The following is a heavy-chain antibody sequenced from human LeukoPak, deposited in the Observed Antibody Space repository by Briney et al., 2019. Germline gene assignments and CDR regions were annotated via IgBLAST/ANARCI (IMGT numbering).Heavy chain of an antibody. V-gene: IGHV3-74*01. J-gene: IGHJ3*02. D-gene: IGHD6-19*01. Sequence: GGSLRLSCAASGFTFSNFWMHWVRQAPGKGLVWVSHINSDESTTNYADSVRGRFTISRDNAKNSLYLQMNSLRAEDTALYYCAKDFLSSGWYNKGAFDIWGQGTMVTVSS. CDR3: AKDFLSSGWYNKGAFDI. CDR2: INSDESTT. CDR1: GFTFSNFW.